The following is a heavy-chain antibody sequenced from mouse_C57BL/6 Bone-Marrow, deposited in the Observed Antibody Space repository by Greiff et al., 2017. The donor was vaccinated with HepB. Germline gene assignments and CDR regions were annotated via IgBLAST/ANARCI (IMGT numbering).Heavy chain of an antibody. J-gene: IGHJ4*01. V-gene: IGHV1-81*01. CDR1: GYTFTSYG. Sequence: VQLQESGAELARPGASVKLSCKASGYTFTSYGISWVKQRTGQGLEWIGEIYPRSGNTYYNEKFKGKATLTADKSSSTAYMELRSLTSEDSAVYFCAGFIWDYGSSYAMDYWGQGTSVTVSS. D-gene: IGHD1-1*01. CDR2: IYPRSGNT. CDR3: AGFIWDYGSSYAMDY.